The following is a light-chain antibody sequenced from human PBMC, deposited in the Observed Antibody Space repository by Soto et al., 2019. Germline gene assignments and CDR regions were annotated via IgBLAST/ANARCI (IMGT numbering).Light chain of an antibody. V-gene: IGLV2-14*01. CDR1: SSDVGAYNY. Sequence: QSALTQPASVSGSPGQSITISCTGTSSDVGAYNYVSWYQQYPGKAPKVIIYDVSNRPSGVSNRFSGSKPGNTASLTISGLQAEDEADYYCCSYTTSSTVVFGGGTKLTVL. CDR3: CSYTTSSTVV. J-gene: IGLJ2*01. CDR2: DVS.